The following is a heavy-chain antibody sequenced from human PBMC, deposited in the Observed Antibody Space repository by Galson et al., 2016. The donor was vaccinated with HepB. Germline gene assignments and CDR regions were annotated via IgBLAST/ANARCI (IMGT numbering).Heavy chain of an antibody. D-gene: IGHD1-26*01. J-gene: IGHJ4*02. Sequence: SLRLSCAASGFTFSGSAMHWVRQAPGKGLEWVAIISYDGSSKYYADSVKGRFTISRDNSKNTLYLQMHSLRVEDTAVYYCARGGSYLGPFDYWGQGTLVTVSS. CDR2: ISYDGSSK. CDR3: ARGGSYLGPFDY. CDR1: GFTFSGSA. V-gene: IGHV3-30-3*01.